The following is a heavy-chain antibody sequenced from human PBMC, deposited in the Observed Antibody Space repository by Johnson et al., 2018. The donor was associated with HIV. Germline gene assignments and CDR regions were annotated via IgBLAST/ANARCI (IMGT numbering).Heavy chain of an antibody. Sequence: QVQLVESGGGVVQPGRSLRLSCAASGFTFSSYAMHWVRQAPGKGLEWVSLIYSSGTTDYADSVQGRFTISRDNSKNTLYLQMNSLRAEDTAVYYCAKIRITMIVVVEGVDAFDIWGQGTMVTVSS. J-gene: IGHJ3*02. CDR1: GFTFSSYA. CDR3: AKIRITMIVVVEGVDAFDI. V-gene: IGHV3-NL1*01. D-gene: IGHD3-22*01. CDR2: IYSSGTT.